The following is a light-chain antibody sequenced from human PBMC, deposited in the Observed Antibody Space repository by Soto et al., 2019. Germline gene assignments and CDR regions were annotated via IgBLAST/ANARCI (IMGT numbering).Light chain of an antibody. V-gene: IGKV3-20*01. Sequence: EIVFTQSPSTLSLSPGEKATLSCRASQSVSNNYLAWHQKKPGQAPRLLIYGASNRATGIPDRLSGSGSGTDFTLTISRLEPEDFAVYYCQQYGSSGTFGQGTKV. CDR3: QQYGSSGT. CDR2: GAS. CDR1: QSVSNNY. J-gene: IGKJ1*01.